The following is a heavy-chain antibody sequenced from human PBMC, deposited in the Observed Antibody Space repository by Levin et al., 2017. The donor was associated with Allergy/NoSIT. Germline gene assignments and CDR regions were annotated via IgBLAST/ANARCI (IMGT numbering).Heavy chain of an antibody. V-gene: IGHV3-48*03. Sequence: GESLKISCAASGFTFSSYEMNWVRQAPGKGLEWVSYISSSGSTIYYADSVKGRFTISRDNAKNSLYLQMNSLRAEDTAVYYCASQRAVALPPDYYYYYGMDVWGQGTTVTVSS. CDR3: ASQRAVALPPDYYYYYGMDV. D-gene: IGHD6-19*01. CDR1: GFTFSSYE. J-gene: IGHJ6*02. CDR2: ISSSGSTI.